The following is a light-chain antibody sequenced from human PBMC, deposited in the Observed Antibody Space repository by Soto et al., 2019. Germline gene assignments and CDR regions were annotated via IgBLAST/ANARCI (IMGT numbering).Light chain of an antibody. CDR3: KPYYSYPWK. Sequence: GDRVTITGRASQSISSWLAWYQQKPGKYTKPLIYDASSSESGVPSRLRGSGSGTEFTITIRSLQTEDFETYPCKPYYSYPWKFGQATKVDNK. CDR1: QSISSW. V-gene: IGKV1-5*01. J-gene: IGKJ1*01. CDR2: DAS.